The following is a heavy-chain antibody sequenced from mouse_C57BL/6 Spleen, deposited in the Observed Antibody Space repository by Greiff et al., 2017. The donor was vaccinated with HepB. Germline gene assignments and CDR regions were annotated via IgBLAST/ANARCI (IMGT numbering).Heavy chain of an antibody. Sequence: QVHVKQSGPELVKPGASVKISCKASGYAFSSSWMNWVKQRPGKGLEWIGRIYPGDGDTNYNGKFKGKATLTADKSSSTAYMQLSSLTSEDSAVYFCARRDYYGSSVWYFDVWGTGTTVTVSS. CDR3: ARRDYYGSSVWYFDV. J-gene: IGHJ1*03. D-gene: IGHD1-1*01. CDR1: GYAFSSSW. CDR2: IYPGDGDT. V-gene: IGHV1-82*01.